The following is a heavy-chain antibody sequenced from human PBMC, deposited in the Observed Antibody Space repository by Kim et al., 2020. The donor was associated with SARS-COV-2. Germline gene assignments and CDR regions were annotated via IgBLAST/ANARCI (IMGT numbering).Heavy chain of an antibody. CDR3: ASLGLDYDILTGSATI. Sequence: SETLSLTCTVSGGSISSGGYYWSWIRQHPGKGLEWIGYIYYSGSTYYNPSLKSRVTISVDTSKNQFSLKLSSVTAADTAVYYCASLGLDYDILTGSATIWGQGTLVPVSS. D-gene: IGHD3-9*01. J-gene: IGHJ4*02. V-gene: IGHV4-31*03. CDR2: IYYSGST. CDR1: GGSISSGGYY.